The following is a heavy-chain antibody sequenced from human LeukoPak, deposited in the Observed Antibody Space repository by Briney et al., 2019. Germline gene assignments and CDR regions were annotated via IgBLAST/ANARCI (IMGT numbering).Heavy chain of an antibody. V-gene: IGHV1-18*01. CDR1: GYTFTSYG. CDR2: ISAYNGNT. Sequence: ASVKVSCKASGYTFTSYGISWVRQAPGQGLEWMGWISAYNGNTNYAQKLQGRVTMTTDTSTSTDYMELRSLRSDDTAVYYCARASYCTNGVCSSLWADYWGQGTLVTVSS. CDR3: ARASYCTNGVCSSLWADY. J-gene: IGHJ4*02. D-gene: IGHD2-8*01.